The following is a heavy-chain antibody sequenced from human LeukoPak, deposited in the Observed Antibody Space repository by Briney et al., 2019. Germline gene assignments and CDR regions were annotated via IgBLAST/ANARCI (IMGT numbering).Heavy chain of an antibody. V-gene: IGHV4-59*08. Sequence: PSETLSLTCTVSGDSINDYYWIWIRQPPGKGLEWIGYIYYSGNTNYNPSLKSRVTISLDTSKNQFSLKLTSVTAADTAMYYCARRKAKTPNYFDYWGQGALVTVSS. CDR2: IYYSGNT. CDR1: GDSINDYY. CDR3: ARRKAKTPNYFDY. J-gene: IGHJ4*02.